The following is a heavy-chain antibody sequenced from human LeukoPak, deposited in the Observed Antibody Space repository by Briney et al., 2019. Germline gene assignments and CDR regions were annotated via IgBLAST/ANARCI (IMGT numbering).Heavy chain of an antibody. CDR2: INPNSGGT. CDR1: GYTFTDYY. J-gene: IGHJ6*02. V-gene: IGHV1-2*02. CDR3: ARYSRRDYGEDYLYYYYGMDV. D-gene: IGHD4-17*01. Sequence: ASVKVSCKASGYTFTDYYMHWVRQAPGQGLEWMGWINPNSGGTNYAQKFQGRVTMTRDTSISTAYMELSRLRSDDTAVYYCARYSRRDYGEDYLYYYYGMDVWGQGTAVTVSS.